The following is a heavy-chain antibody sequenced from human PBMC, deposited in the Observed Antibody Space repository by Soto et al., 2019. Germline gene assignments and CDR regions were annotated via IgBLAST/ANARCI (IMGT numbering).Heavy chain of an antibody. V-gene: IGHV3-21*01. J-gene: IGHJ5*02. CDR2: ISSSSSYI. Sequence: PGGSLRLSCAASGFTFSSYSMNWVRQAPGKGLEWVSSISSSSSYIYYADSVKGRFTISRDNAKNSLYLQMNSLRAEDTAVYYCARDWVLDLSYDSSGPDNWFDPWGQGTLVTVSS. CDR1: GFTFSSYS. CDR3: ARDWVLDLSYDSSGPDNWFDP. D-gene: IGHD3-22*01.